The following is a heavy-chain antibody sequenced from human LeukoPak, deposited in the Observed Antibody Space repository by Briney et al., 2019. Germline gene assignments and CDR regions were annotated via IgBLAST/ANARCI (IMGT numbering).Heavy chain of an antibody. J-gene: IGHJ4*02. CDR1: GGSISSYY. CDR2: IYTSGST. V-gene: IGHV4-4*07. Sequence: SETLSLTCTVSGGSISSYYWSWIRQPAGKGLEWIGRIYTSGSTNYNPSLKSRVTMSVDTSKNQFSLKLSSVTAADTAVYYCARPRHNWNDWLFDYWGQGTLVTVSS. D-gene: IGHD1-20*01. CDR3: ARPRHNWNDWLFDY.